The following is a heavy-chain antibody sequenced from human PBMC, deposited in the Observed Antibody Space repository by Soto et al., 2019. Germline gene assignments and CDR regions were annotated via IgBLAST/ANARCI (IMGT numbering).Heavy chain of an antibody. J-gene: IGHJ6*02. V-gene: IGHV3-21*01. CDR2: ISSSSSYI. CDR3: ACPVHVDIVATDYYYYGMDV. D-gene: IGHD5-12*01. Sequence: GGSLRLSCAASGFTFSSYSMNWVRQAQGKGLEWVSSISSSSSYIYYADSVKGRFTISRDNAKNSLYLQMNSLRAEDTAVYYCACPVHVDIVATDYYYYGMDVWGQGTTVTVSS. CDR1: GFTFSSYS.